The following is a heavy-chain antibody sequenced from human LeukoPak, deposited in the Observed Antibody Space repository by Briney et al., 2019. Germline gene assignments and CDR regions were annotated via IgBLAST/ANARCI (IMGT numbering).Heavy chain of an antibody. CDR1: GGSVSSGSYY. D-gene: IGHD2-2*01. CDR2: IYYSGST. CDR3: ASLYCSSTSCYGGNWFDP. Sequence: PSETLPLTCTVSGGSVSSGSYYWSWIRQPPGKGLEWIGYIYYSGSTNYNPSLKSRVTISVDTSKNQFSLKLSSVTAADTAVYYCASLYCSSTSCYGGNWFDPWGQGTLVTVSS. V-gene: IGHV4-61*01. J-gene: IGHJ5*02.